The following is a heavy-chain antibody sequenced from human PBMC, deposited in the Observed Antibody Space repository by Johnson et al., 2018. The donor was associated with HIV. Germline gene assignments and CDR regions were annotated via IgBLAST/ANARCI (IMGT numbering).Heavy chain of an antibody. D-gene: IGHD2-21*01. CDR2: ISSSGNPI. CDR3: ARDWVIGDAFDI. CDR1: GFIFSDYY. Sequence: VQLVESGGGLVKPGGSLRLSCAASGFIFSDYYMSWIRQAPGKGMEWVSYISSSGNPIYYADSVKGRFTISRDKAKNSLYLQMNSLRAEDTAGYYCARDWVIGDAFDIWGQGTKVTVSS. J-gene: IGHJ3*02. V-gene: IGHV3-11*04.